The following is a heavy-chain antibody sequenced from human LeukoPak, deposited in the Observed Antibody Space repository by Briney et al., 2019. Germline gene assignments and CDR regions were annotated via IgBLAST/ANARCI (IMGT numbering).Heavy chain of an antibody. CDR1: GYSFTTYW. V-gene: IGHV5-10-1*01. CDR2: IDPSDSYT. D-gene: IGHD3-10*01. J-gene: IGHJ4*02. CDR3: ARRAVYSGTYQGYFDY. Sequence: NHGESLKISCKGSGYSFTTYWISWVRQMPGKGLEWMGRIDPSDSYTNYSPSFQGHVTISADKSFSTAYLQWSSLKASDTAMYYCARRAVYSGTYQGYFDYWGQGTLVTVSS.